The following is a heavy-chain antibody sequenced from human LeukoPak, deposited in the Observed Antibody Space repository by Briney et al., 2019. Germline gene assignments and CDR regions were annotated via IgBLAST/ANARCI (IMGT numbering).Heavy chain of an antibody. V-gene: IGHV3-21*01. CDR1: GFTFSSYS. D-gene: IGHD1-26*01. CDR2: ISSSSSYI. CDR3: ARGGGVSVGRPENWFDP. Sequence: PGGSLRLCCAASGFTFSSYSMNWGRQAPGKGLEWVSSISSSSSYIYYADSVKGRFTISRDNAKNSLYLQMNSLRAEDTAVYYCARGGGVSVGRPENWFDPWGQGTLVTVSS. J-gene: IGHJ5*02.